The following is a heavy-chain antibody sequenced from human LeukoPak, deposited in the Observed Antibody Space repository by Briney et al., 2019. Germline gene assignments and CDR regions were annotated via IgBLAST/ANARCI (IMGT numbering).Heavy chain of an antibody. D-gene: IGHD1-26*01. V-gene: IGHV3-48*01. CDR1: GFTFSSYS. CDR2: ISSSSSTI. J-gene: IGHJ4*02. CDR3: AKEWTNSGRYYFDY. Sequence: GGSLRLSCAASGFTFSSYSMNWVRQAPGKGLEWVSYISSSSSTIYYADSVKGRFTISRDNAKNSLYLQMNSLRAEDTAVYYCAKEWTNSGRYYFDYWGQGTLVTVSS.